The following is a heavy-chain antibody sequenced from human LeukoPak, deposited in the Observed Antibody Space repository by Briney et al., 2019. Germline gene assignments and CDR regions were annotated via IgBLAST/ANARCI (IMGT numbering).Heavy chain of an antibody. Sequence: SQTLSLTCTVSGGSISSGSYYWSWIRQPVGKGLEWIGRVYTSGSTNYNPSLKSRVTISVDTSKNQFSLKLSSVTAADTAVYYCASGERGYSYGSSFYYYYGMDVWGQGTTVTVSS. CDR2: VYTSGST. J-gene: IGHJ6*02. V-gene: IGHV4-61*02. CDR3: ASGERGYSYGSSFYYYYGMDV. D-gene: IGHD5-18*01. CDR1: GGSISSGSYY.